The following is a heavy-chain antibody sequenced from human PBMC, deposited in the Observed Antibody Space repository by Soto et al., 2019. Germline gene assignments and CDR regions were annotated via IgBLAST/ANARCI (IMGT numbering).Heavy chain of an antibody. CDR1: GGSFSGYY. CDR2: INHSGST. Sequence: QVQLQQWGAGLLKPSETLSLTCAVYGGSFSGYYWSWIRQPPGKGLEWIGEINHSGSTNYNPSLKIRVTISVDTSKNQFSLKLSSVTAADTAVYYCARGSVGIDYGDYPLRYYYMDVWGKGTTVTVSS. D-gene: IGHD4-17*01. CDR3: ARGSVGIDYGDYPLRYYYMDV. V-gene: IGHV4-34*01. J-gene: IGHJ6*03.